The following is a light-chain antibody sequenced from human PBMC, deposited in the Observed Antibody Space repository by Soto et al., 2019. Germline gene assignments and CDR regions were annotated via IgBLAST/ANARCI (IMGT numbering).Light chain of an antibody. CDR2: EVS. Sequence: QSALTQPPSASGSPGQSVTISCTGTSSAVSGYNYVSWYQQHPGKAPKLMIYEVSKRPSGVPDRFSGSKSGNTASLTVSGLQDDDAAYYYFISYPGIVVFGGGTKVTVL. V-gene: IGLV2-8*01. J-gene: IGLJ2*01. CDR1: SSAVSGYNY. CDR3: ISYPGIVV.